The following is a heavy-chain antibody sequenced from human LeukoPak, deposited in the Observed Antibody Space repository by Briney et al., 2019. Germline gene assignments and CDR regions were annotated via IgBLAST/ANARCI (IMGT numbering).Heavy chain of an antibody. V-gene: IGHV4-61*02. J-gene: IGHJ3*02. Sequence: SETLSLTCIVSGGSISKSPYYWSWIRQPAGKGLEWIGRIYTSGSTNCNPSLKSRVTMSVDTSKNQFSLKLSSVTAADTAVYYCARESNWNDPFDIWGQGAMVTVSS. CDR2: IYTSGST. CDR3: ARESNWNDPFDI. CDR1: GGSISKSPYY. D-gene: IGHD1-1*01.